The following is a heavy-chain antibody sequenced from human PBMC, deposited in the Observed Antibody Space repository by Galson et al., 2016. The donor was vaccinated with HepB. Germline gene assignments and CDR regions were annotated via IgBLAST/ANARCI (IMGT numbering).Heavy chain of an antibody. J-gene: IGHJ4*02. CDR3: ARGQDSGYDQMVDY. V-gene: IGHV3-20*04. Sequence: SLRLSCAASGFTFDDYAMTWVRQAPGKGLEWVSSINWNGNNRGSADSVKGRFTISRDNAKNSLYLQMNSLRAEDTALYYCARGQDSGYDQMVDYWGQGTLVTVSS. CDR2: INWNGNNR. D-gene: IGHD5-12*01. CDR1: GFTFDDYA.